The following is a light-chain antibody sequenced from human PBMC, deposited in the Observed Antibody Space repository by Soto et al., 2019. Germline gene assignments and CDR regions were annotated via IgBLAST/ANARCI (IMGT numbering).Light chain of an antibody. Sequence: DIQMTPSPSSLSSSVGDRVTITFPASQSISSYLNWYQQKPGKAPKLLIYAASSLQSGVPSRFSGSGSGTDFTLTISSLQPEDFATYYCQQSYSTPSFGQGTKVDIK. V-gene: IGKV1-39*01. CDR3: QQSYSTPS. CDR2: AAS. J-gene: IGKJ1*01. CDR1: QSISSY.